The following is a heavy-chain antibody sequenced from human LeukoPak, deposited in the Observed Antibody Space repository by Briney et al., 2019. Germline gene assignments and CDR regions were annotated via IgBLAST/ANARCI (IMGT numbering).Heavy chain of an antibody. J-gene: IGHJ6*02. CDR3: ARGTIAVAGTHYYYGMDV. CDR2: IYYSGST. V-gene: IGHV4-31*03. CDR1: GGSISSGGYY. D-gene: IGHD6-19*01. Sequence: SETLSLTCTVSGGSISSGGYYWSWIRQHPGKGLEWIGYIYYSGSTYYNPSLKSRVTISVDTSKNQFSLKLSSVTAADTAVYYCARGTIAVAGTHYYYGMDVWGQGTTVTVSS.